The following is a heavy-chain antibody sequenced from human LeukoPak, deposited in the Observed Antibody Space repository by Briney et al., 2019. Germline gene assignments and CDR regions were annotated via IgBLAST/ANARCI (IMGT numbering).Heavy chain of an antibody. CDR2: IYYSGST. D-gene: IGHD3-9*01. V-gene: IGHV4-59*01. J-gene: IGHJ5*02. Sequence: SETLSLTCAVSGGSISSYYWSWIRQPPGKGLEWIGYIYYSGSTNYNPSLKSRVTISVDTSKNQFSLKLSSVTAADTAVYYCARDQLVYDILTGYYSWFDPWGQGTLVTVSS. CDR3: ARDQLVYDILTGYYSWFDP. CDR1: GGSISSYY.